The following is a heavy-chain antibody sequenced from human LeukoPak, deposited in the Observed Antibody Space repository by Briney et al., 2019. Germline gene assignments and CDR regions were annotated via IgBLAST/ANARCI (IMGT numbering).Heavy chain of an antibody. CDR1: GGSISSYY. D-gene: IGHD3-22*01. CDR2: IYSSGST. Sequence: SETLSLTCTVSGGSISSYYWSWLRQPAGKGLEWIGRIYSSGSTNYNPSLKSRVTISVDTSKNQFSLKLSSVTAADTAVYYCARPTYYYDSSGPTWAFDIWGQGTMVTVSS. J-gene: IGHJ3*02. V-gene: IGHV4-4*07. CDR3: ARPTYYYDSSGPTWAFDI.